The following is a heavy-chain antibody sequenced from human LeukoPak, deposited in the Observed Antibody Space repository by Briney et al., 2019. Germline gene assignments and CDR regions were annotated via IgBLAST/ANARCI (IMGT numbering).Heavy chain of an antibody. Sequence: GGSLRLSCAVSGFTFSSYWMNWVRQAPGKGLEWVANIKPDGSEKNYVDSVKGRFTISRDNAKNSLYLQMNNLRAEDTAVYYCARGVLELRELAYYYYYMDVWGKGTTVTVSS. CDR1: GFTFSSYW. J-gene: IGHJ6*03. D-gene: IGHD1-7*01. CDR3: ARGVLELRELAYYYYYMDV. V-gene: IGHV3-7*01. CDR2: IKPDGSEK.